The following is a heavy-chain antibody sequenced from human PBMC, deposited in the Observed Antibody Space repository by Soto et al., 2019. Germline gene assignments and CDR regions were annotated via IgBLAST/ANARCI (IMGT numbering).Heavy chain of an antibody. CDR3: ASIAVAGGCDP. V-gene: IGHV3-53*02. Sequence: EVQLVETGGALIQPGGSLGLSCPASGFSVSINYMSWVRQAPGKGLEWVSIINADGSSYYADSVRGRFTISRDNSRNTVDLQMNSLRAEDTAVYYCASIAVAGGCDPWGQGTLVTVSS. CDR1: GFSVSINY. D-gene: IGHD6-19*01. CDR2: INADGSS. J-gene: IGHJ5*02.